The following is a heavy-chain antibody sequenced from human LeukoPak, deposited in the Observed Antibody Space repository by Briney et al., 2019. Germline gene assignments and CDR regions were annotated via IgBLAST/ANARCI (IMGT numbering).Heavy chain of an antibody. CDR1: GGSLSSYY. J-gene: IGHJ4*02. V-gene: IGHV4-59*01. CDR2: IYYSGST. Sequence: SETLSLTCTVSGGSLSSYYWSWIRQPPGKGLDWIGYIYYSGSTNYNPSLKSRVTISVDTSKNQFSLKLSSVTAADTAVYYCARGSGSYDYWGQGTLVTVSS. D-gene: IGHD1-26*01. CDR3: ARGSGSYDY.